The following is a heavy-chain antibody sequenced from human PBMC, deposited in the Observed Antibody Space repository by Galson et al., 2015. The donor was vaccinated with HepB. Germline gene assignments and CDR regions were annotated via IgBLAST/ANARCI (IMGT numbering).Heavy chain of an antibody. V-gene: IGHV3-30*04. Sequence: SLRLSCAASGFTFSSYAMHWVRQAPGKGLEWVAVISYDGSNKYYADSVKGRFTISRDNSKNTLYLQMNSLRAEDTAVYYCARDGAYYYGSGSFGYWGQGTLVTVSS. J-gene: IGHJ4*02. D-gene: IGHD3-10*01. CDR2: ISYDGSNK. CDR3: ARDGAYYYGSGSFGY. CDR1: GFTFSSYA.